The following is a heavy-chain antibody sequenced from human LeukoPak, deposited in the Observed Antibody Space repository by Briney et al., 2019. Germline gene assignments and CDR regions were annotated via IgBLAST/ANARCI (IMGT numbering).Heavy chain of an antibody. D-gene: IGHD3-22*01. CDR1: GFTFSSYA. CDR3: AKGNPTYYYDSSGLPEGDY. Sequence: GGSLRLSCAASGFTFSSYAMSWVRQAPGKGLEWVSAISGSGGSTYYADPVKGRFTISRDNSKNTLYLQMNSLRAEDTAVYYCAKGNPTYYYDSSGLPEGDYWGQGTLVTVSS. CDR2: ISGSGGST. J-gene: IGHJ4*02. V-gene: IGHV3-23*01.